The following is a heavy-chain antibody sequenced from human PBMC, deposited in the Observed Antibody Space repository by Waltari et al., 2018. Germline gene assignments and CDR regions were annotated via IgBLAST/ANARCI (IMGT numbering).Heavy chain of an antibody. CDR1: GGSFSGYY. CDR3: ARVVGYCSSTSCYFLNYYYYYMDV. D-gene: IGHD2-2*01. V-gene: IGHV4-34*01. CDR2: INHSGST. J-gene: IGHJ6*03. Sequence: QVQLQQWGAGLLKPSETLSLTCAVYGGSFSGYYWSWIRQPPGKGLEGIGEINHSGSTNPNPSPKSPVTISVDTSKNQFSLNLSSVTAADTAVYYCARVVGYCSSTSCYFLNYYYYYMDVWGKGTTVTISS.